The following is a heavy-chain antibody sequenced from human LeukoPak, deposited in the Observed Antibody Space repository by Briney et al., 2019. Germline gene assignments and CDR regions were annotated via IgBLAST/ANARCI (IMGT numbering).Heavy chain of an antibody. Sequence: PSETLSLTCTVSGGSISSYYWSWIRQPPGKGLEWIGYIYYSGSTNYNPSLKSRVTISVDTSKSQFSLKLSSVTAADTAVYYCARHVNTMVRGPFDYWGQGTLVTVSS. CDR3: ARHVNTMVRGPFDY. D-gene: IGHD3-10*01. J-gene: IGHJ4*02. V-gene: IGHV4-59*08. CDR2: IYYSGST. CDR1: GGSISSYY.